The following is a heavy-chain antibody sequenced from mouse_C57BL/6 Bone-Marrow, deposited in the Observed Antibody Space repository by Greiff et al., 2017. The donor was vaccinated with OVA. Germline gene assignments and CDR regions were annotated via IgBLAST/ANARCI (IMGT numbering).Heavy chain of an antibody. Sequence: EVQLVESGPGLVKPSQSLSLTCSVTGYSITSGYYWNWIRQFPGNKLEWMGYISYDGSNNYNPSLKNRISITRDTSKNQFFLKLNSVTTEDTATYYCARDGAAQARSSYYAMDYWGQGTSVTVSS. CDR1: GYSITSGYY. CDR3: ARDGAAQARSSYYAMDY. CDR2: ISYDGSN. D-gene: IGHD3-2*02. J-gene: IGHJ4*01. V-gene: IGHV3-6*01.